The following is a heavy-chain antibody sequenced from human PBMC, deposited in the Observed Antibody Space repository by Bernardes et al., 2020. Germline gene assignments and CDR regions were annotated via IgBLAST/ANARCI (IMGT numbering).Heavy chain of an antibody. CDR2: INSDGSST. V-gene: IGHV3-74*01. CDR1: GFTFSSYW. Sequence: GGSLRLSCAASGFTFSSYWMHWVRQAPGKGLVWVSRINSDGSSTSYADSVKGRFTISRDNAKNTLYLQMNSLRAEDTAVYYCATYIAVAGRVYWYFDLWGRGTLVTVSS. CDR3: ATYIAVAGRVYWYFDL. D-gene: IGHD6-19*01. J-gene: IGHJ2*01.